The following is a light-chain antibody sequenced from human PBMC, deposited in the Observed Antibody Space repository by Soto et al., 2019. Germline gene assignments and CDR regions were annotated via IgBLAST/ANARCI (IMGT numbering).Light chain of an antibody. CDR2: GNS. J-gene: IGLJ2*01. V-gene: IGLV1-40*01. Sequence: QSVLTQPPSVSGAPGQRVTISCTGSSSNIGAGYDVHWYHQLPGTVHKLLIYGNSNRPSGVPDRFSGSKSGTSASLAITGLQAEDEADYYCQSYDNSLSGVLFGGGTKLTVL. CDR1: SSNIGAGYD. CDR3: QSYDNSLSGVL.